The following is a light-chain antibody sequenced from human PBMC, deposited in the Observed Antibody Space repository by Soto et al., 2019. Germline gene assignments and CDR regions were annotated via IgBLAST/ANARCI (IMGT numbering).Light chain of an antibody. V-gene: IGLV2-23*01. CDR2: EYT. CDR3: SSYTWSPTLYA. CDR1: SSDVGNFEH. J-gene: IGLJ1*01. Sequence: QSALTQPSSVSGSPGQSITISCASSDVGNFEHISWYQQHPGKGPKLIIYEYTRRPSGISGRFSGSKSGNTASLTISGLQAEDEADYYGSSYTWSPTLYAFAPWTKITVL.